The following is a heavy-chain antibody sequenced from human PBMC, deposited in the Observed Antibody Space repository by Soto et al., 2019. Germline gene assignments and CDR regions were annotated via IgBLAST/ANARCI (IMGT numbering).Heavy chain of an antibody. V-gene: IGHV3-33*01. CDR1: GFTFSSYG. J-gene: IGHJ4*02. CDR3: ARLSGRWLQLRSGEYFDY. Sequence: GGSLRLSCAASGFTFSSYGMHWVRQAPGKGLEWVAVIWYDGSNKYYADSVKGRFTISRDNSKNTLYLQMNSLRAEDTAVYYCARLSGRWLQLRSGEYFDYWGQGTLVTVSS. CDR2: IWYDGSNK. D-gene: IGHD5-12*01.